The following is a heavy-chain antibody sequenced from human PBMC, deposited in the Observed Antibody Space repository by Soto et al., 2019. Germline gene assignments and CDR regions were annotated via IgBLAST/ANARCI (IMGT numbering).Heavy chain of an antibody. Sequence: EVQLLESGGGLVQPGGSLRLSCAASGFTFSSYAMRWVRQAPGKGLEWVSAISGSGGSTYYADSVKGRFTISRDNSKNTLYLQMNCLRAEDTAVYYCARRGSGSYYDYWGQGTLVTVSS. D-gene: IGHD1-26*01. V-gene: IGHV3-23*01. CDR1: GFTFSSYA. CDR3: ARRGSGSYYDY. CDR2: ISGSGGST. J-gene: IGHJ4*02.